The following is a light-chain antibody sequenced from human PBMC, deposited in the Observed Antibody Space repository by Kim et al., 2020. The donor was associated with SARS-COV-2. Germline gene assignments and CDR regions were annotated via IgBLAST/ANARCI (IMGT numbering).Light chain of an antibody. Sequence: NFMLTQPHSVSESPGKTVTISCTRSSGSIASNYVQWYQQRPGSAPTTVIYEDNQRPSGVPDRFSGSIDSSSNSASLTISGLKTEDEADYSCQSYDSSNQEFGGGTKLTVL. CDR3: QSYDSSNQE. V-gene: IGLV6-57*04. J-gene: IGLJ3*02. CDR2: EDN. CDR1: SGSIASNY.